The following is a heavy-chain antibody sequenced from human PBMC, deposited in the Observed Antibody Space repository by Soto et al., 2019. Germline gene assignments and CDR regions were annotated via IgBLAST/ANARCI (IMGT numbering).Heavy chain of an antibody. Sequence: PSETLSLTCTVSGGSIGSFYWSWIRQPPGKELEWIGYIYYRGSTNYNPSLRSRVTISVDTSKNQFSLKLTSVTAADTAVYYCSSADDDTGFDFWGQGTSVTVSS. D-gene: IGHD3-9*01. V-gene: IGHV4-59*01. CDR3: SSADDDTGFDF. J-gene: IGHJ4*02. CDR1: GGSIGSFY. CDR2: IYYRGST.